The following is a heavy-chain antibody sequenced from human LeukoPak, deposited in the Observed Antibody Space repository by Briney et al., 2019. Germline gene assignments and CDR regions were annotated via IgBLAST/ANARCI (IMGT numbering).Heavy chain of an antibody. CDR3: AKAPDYDYVWGSYRSWYYFDY. D-gene: IGHD3-16*02. J-gene: IGHJ4*02. CDR2: ISGSGGST. V-gene: IGHV3-23*01. CDR1: GVTFKNYA. Sequence: GSLRLSCAASGVTFKNYAMSWVRQGPGKGLEWVSAISGSGGSTYYADSVKGRFTISRDNSKNTLYLQMNSLRAEDTAVYYCAKAPDYDYVWGSYRSWYYFDYWGQGTLVTVSS.